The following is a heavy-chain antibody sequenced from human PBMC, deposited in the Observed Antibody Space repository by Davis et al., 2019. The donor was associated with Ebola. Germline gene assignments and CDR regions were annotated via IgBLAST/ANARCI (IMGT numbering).Heavy chain of an antibody. Sequence: ASVKVSCKASGYTFTSYGISWVRQAPGQGLEWMGWISAYNGNTNYAQKLQGRVTMTTDTSTSTAYMELRSLRSDDTAVYYCARSITMIVVVSSYYMDVWGKGTTVTVSS. CDR3: ARSITMIVVVSSYYMDV. CDR2: ISAYNGNT. D-gene: IGHD3-22*01. J-gene: IGHJ6*03. CDR1: GYTFTSYG. V-gene: IGHV1-18*04.